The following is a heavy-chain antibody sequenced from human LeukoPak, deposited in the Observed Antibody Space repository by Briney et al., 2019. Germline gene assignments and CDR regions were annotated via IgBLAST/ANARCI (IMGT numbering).Heavy chain of an antibody. J-gene: IGHJ4*02. V-gene: IGHV3-23*01. CDR3: AEGLSYYYDSSGKAFDY. CDR1: GFTFSSYA. D-gene: IGHD3-22*01. Sequence: PGGSLRLSCAASGFTFSSYAMSWVRQPPGKGLEWVSAISGSGGSTYYADSVKGRLTISRDHSKNALYLQMNRLRAEDTAVYYCAEGLSYYYDSSGKAFDYWGQGTLVTVSS. CDR2: ISGSGGST.